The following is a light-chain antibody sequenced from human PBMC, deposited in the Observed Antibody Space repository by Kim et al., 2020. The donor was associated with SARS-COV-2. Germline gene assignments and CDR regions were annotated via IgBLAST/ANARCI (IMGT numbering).Light chain of an antibody. CDR3: MQGTHWPLT. CDR1: QSLEYSDGNTY. J-gene: IGKJ4*01. CDR2: KVS. Sequence: PAYISCMSSQSLEYSDGNTYLNWLQQRPGQSPRRLFYKVSNRASGVPDRFSASGSGTDFTLKISRVEAEDVGVYYCMQGTHWPLTFGGGTKVDIK. V-gene: IGKV2-30*01.